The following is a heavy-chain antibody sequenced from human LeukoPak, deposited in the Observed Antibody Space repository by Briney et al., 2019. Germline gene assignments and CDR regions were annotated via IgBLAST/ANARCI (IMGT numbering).Heavy chain of an antibody. D-gene: IGHD5-12*01. CDR3: ASHGSSGHDPLT. CDR1: GDSIRSYY. Sequence: PSETLCLTCTVSGDSIRSYYWNWIRRPPGKGLEWIGYIYYTGSISYNPSLKSRVTISLDTSKSQFSLRLTSVTAADTAVYYCASHGSSGHDPLTWGQGTLVTVSS. CDR2: IYYTGSI. V-gene: IGHV4-59*08. J-gene: IGHJ4*01.